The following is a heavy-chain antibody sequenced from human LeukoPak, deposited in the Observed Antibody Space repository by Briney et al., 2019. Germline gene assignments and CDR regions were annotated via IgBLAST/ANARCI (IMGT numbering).Heavy chain of an antibody. V-gene: IGHV4-39*01. D-gene: IGHD2-15*01. CDR3: ASVVVVAALYYFDY. CDR2: IYYSGGT. J-gene: IGHJ4*02. CDR1: GGSIGSSSYY. Sequence: SSETLSLTCTVSGGSIGSSSYYWGWIRQPPGKGLEWIGSIYYSGGTYYNPSLKSRVTISVDTSKNQFSLKLSSVTAADTAVYYCASVVVVAALYYFDYWGQGTLVTVSS.